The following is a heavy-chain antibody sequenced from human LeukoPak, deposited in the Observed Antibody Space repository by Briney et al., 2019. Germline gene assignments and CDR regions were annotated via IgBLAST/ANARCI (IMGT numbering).Heavy chain of an antibody. J-gene: IGHJ4*02. Sequence: PSGTLSLTCAVSGGSISSSNWWSWVRQPPGKGLEWIGEIYHSGSTNYNPSLKSRVTISVDKSKNQFSLKLSSVTAADTAVYYCARTNPDYYGSGSYPLDYWGQGPLVTVSS. D-gene: IGHD3-10*01. CDR2: IYHSGST. V-gene: IGHV4-4*02. CDR3: ARTNPDYYGSGSYPLDY. CDR1: GGSISSSNW.